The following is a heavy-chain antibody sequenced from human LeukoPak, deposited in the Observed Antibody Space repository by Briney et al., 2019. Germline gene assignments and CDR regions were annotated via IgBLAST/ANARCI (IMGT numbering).Heavy chain of an antibody. D-gene: IGHD2/OR15-2a*01. CDR2: ISGSGRTI. V-gene: IGHV3-48*03. J-gene: IGHJ5*01. CDR3: ARGVYGRFDS. CDR1: GFTFDAYE. Sequence: GGSLRLSCGASGFTFDAYEINWVRQAPGKGLEWGSYISGSGRTIYYADSLKGRFTINWDNAKNSVYLQMKRLRAEDTAVYYCARGVYGRFDSWGQGTLVTVSS.